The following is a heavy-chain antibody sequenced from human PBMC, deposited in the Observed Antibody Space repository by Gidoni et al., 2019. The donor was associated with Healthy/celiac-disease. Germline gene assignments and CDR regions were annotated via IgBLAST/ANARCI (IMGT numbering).Heavy chain of an antibody. D-gene: IGHD3-10*01. CDR2: ISYDGSNK. CDR1: GFTFSSYA. J-gene: IGHJ5*02. V-gene: IGHV3-30-3*01. Sequence: QVQLVESGGGVVQPGRSLRLSCAASGFTFSSYAMHWVRQAPGKGLEWVAVISYDGSNKYYADSVKGRFTISRDNSKNTLYLQMNSLRAEDTAVYYCARGGKLWFGELLSWGQGTLVTVSS. CDR3: ARGGKLWFGELLS.